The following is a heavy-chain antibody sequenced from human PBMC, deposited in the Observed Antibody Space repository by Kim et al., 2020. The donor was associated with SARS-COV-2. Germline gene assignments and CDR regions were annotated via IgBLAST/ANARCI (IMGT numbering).Heavy chain of an antibody. J-gene: IGHJ4*02. CDR2: VSPSSDGI. CDR1: GFTFSSHA. D-gene: IGHD3-9*01. V-gene: IGHV3-23*01. Sequence: GGSLRLSCAASGFTFSSHAMTWVRQAPGRGLEWVAAVSPSSDGIYYADSVKGRFTISRDNSKNTLYLQMNNLRAEDTAVYYCARDSPLLTAWGQGTLVTVSS. CDR3: ARDSPLLTA.